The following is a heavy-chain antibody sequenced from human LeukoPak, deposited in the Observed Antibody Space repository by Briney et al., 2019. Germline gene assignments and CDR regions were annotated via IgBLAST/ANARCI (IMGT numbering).Heavy chain of an antibody. J-gene: IGHJ5*02. CDR2: IYHSGST. V-gene: IGHV4-38-2*01. Sequence: SETLSLTCAVSGYSISSGYYWGWIRQPPGKGLEWIGSIYHSGSTYYNPSLKSRVTISVDTSRNQFSLKLSSVTAADTAVYYCARRIAAAPMSWFDPWGQGTLVTVSS. CDR1: GYSISSGYY. CDR3: ARRIAAAPMSWFDP. D-gene: IGHD6-13*01.